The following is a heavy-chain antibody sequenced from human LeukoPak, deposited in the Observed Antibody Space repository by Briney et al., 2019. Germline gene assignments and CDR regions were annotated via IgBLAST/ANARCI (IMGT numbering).Heavy chain of an antibody. J-gene: IGHJ4*02. V-gene: IGHV3-23*01. D-gene: IGHD3-10*01. CDR2: ISGSGGST. CDR3: PKDGGSGSYSGSPFN. CDR1: GFTFNSYA. Sequence: GGSLRLSCAASGFTFNSYAMSWVRQAPGKGLEWVSAISGSGGSTYYADSVKGRFTTSRDNSKNTLYLQMNSLRAEDTAVYYCPKDGGSGSYSGSPFNWGQGTLVTVSS.